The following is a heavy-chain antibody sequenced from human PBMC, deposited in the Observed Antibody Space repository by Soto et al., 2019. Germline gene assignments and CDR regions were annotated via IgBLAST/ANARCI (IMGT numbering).Heavy chain of an antibody. CDR1: KYTFTDYD. CDR3: LFPAVGAEDAFDI. Sequence: QVQLVQSGAEVRKPGASVKVSCQASKYTFTDYDIKWVRQVPGQGLEWMGWMNPNTGTDGYGQRFQGRVTMTRNTTSTTAYMELRRLRSEDTAMYYFLFPAVGAEDAFDIWGQVTLVTVSS. J-gene: IGHJ3*02. CDR2: MNPNTGTD. V-gene: IGHV1-8*01. D-gene: IGHD6-25*01.